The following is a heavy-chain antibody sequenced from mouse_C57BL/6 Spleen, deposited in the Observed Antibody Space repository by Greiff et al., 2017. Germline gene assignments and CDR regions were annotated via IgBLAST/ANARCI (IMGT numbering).Heavy chain of an antibody. Sequence: QVQLQQPGAELVKPGASVKLSCKASGYTFTSSWMHWVKQRPGQGLEWIGMIHPNSGSTNYNEKFKSTATLTVDKSSSTAYMQLSSLTSEDSAVYYCAREGFYGSSSSGFAYWGQGTLVTVSA. CDR1: GYTFTSSW. V-gene: IGHV1-64*01. CDR2: IHPNSGST. D-gene: IGHD1-1*01. CDR3: AREGFYGSSSSGFAY. J-gene: IGHJ3*01.